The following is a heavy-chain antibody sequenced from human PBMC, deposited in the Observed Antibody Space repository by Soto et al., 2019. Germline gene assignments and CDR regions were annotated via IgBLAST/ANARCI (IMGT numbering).Heavy chain of an antibody. CDR2: ISYDGSNT. V-gene: IGHV3-30*18. D-gene: IGHD3-22*01. CDR1: GFTFSSYG. Sequence: GGSLRLSCAASGFTFSSYGMHWVRQAPGKGLEWVAVISYDGSNTYYADSVKGRFTISRDNSKNTLYLQMNSLRAEDTAVYYCAKERGSGSLDYWGQGTLVTVSS. J-gene: IGHJ4*02. CDR3: AKERGSGSLDY.